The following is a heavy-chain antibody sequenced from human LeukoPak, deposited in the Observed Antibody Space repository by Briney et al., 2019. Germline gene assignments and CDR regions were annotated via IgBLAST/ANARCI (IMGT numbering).Heavy chain of an antibody. J-gene: IGHJ4*02. CDR1: GFTFSNYW. D-gene: IGHD3-10*01. CDR3: TPG. V-gene: IGHV3-74*01. Sequence: GGSLRLSCAVSGFTFSNYWMHWVRQAPGKGLVWVSVVNRDGSGTYYAGSVKGRFTISRDNAKNTLYLQMNSLRVEDTAVYYRTPGGGQGTLVTVSS. CDR2: VNRDGSGT.